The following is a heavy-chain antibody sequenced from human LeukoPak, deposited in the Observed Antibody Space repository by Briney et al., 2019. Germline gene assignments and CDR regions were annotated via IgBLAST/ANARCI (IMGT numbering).Heavy chain of an antibody. V-gene: IGHV4-30-4*08. D-gene: IGHD6-13*01. CDR1: GGSISSGDYY. Sequence: SQTLSLTCTVSGGSISSGDYYWSWIRQPPGKGLEWIGYIYYSGSTYYNPSLKSRVTISVDTSKNQFSLKLSSATAADTAVYYCARDSPIAAAGTGTRAFDIWGQGTMVTVSS. CDR3: ARDSPIAAAGTGTRAFDI. CDR2: IYYSGST. J-gene: IGHJ3*02.